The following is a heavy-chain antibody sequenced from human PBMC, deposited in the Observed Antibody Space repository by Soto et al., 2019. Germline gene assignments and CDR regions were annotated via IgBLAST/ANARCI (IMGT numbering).Heavy chain of an antibody. CDR2: IYSGGST. V-gene: IGHV3-53*01. D-gene: IGHD4-17*01. CDR1: GFTVSSNY. CDR3: ARAYGDSYYFDY. J-gene: IGHJ4*02. Sequence: GGSLRLSCAASGFTVSSNYVSWVRQAPGKGLEWVSVIYSGGSTYYADSVKGRFTISRDNSKNTLYLQMNSLRAEDTAVYYCARAYGDSYYFDYWGQGTLVTVSS.